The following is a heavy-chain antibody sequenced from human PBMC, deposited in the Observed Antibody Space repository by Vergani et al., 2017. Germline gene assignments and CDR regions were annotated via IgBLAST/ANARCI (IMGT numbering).Heavy chain of an antibody. D-gene: IGHD3-3*01. Sequence: QLQLQESGPGLVKPSETLSLTCTVSGGSISSSSYYWGWIRQPPGKGLEWIGSIYYSGSTYYNPSLKSRVTISVDTSKNQFSLKLSSVTAAATAVYYCARRSAWSGYSGFDYWGQGTLVTVSS. J-gene: IGHJ4*02. CDR1: GGSISSSSYY. CDR2: IYYSGST. CDR3: ARRSAWSGYSGFDY. V-gene: IGHV4-39*01.